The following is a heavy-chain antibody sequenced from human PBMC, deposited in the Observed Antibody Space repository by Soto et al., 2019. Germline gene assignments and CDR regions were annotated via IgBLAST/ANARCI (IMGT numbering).Heavy chain of an antibody. D-gene: IGHD3-22*01. CDR3: AKDKWGDTSGFFDN. V-gene: IGHV3-21*01. Sequence: DVQLVEAGGGLVKPGGSLRLACSASGFTFTTYCINWVRQAPGKGLEWVSSISSSSEYIYYADSVKGRFNISRDNAKNSVYLQMNSLRVEDTAVYYCAKDKWGDTSGFFDNWGHGTLVTVSS. CDR1: GFTFTTYC. J-gene: IGHJ4*01. CDR2: ISSSSEYI.